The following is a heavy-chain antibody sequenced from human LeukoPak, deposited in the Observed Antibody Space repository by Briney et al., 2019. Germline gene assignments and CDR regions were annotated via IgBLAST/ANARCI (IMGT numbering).Heavy chain of an antibody. CDR3: ARGVGATYWYFDL. D-gene: IGHD1-26*01. V-gene: IGHV4-30-2*01. Sequence: PSQTLSLTCAVSGGSISSGGYSWSWIRQPPGKGLVWIGYIYHTGSTYYNPSLKSRVTISVDRSKNQFSLKLSSVTAADTAVYYCARGVGATYWYFDLWGRGTLVTVSS. CDR1: GGSISSGGYS. J-gene: IGHJ2*01. CDR2: IYHTGST.